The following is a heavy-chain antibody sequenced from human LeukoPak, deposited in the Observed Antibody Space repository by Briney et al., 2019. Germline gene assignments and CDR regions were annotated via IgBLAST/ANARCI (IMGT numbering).Heavy chain of an antibody. CDR1: GSSFTNYW. V-gene: IGHV5-51*01. J-gene: IGHJ4*02. D-gene: IGHD5-18*01. Sequence: GESLKISCQGSGSSFTNYWIVWVRPLPGKGLEWMGIIYPGDSDTRYSPSFQGQVTISADKSISTAYLQLTSLKASDTAMYYCARRVLGYSYEFYFDYWGRGTLVTVSS. CDR3: ARRVLGYSYEFYFDY. CDR2: IYPGDSDT.